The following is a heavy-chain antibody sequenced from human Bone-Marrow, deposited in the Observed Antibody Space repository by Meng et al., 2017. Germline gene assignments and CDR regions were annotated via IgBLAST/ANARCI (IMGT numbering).Heavy chain of an antibody. D-gene: IGHD3-10*01. CDR1: GFTFSRFW. CDR2: INQDGREK. CDR3: ARDRVVRGVSGPDYYYYNGMDV. V-gene: IGHV3-7*01. Sequence: GGPLRPSCAASGFTFSRFWMSWVRQGPGKGLEWVANINQDGREKYYVDSVKGRFTISRDNAKNSLVLQMHSLRAEDTAVYYCARDRVVRGVSGPDYYYYNGMDVWGQGTPVTVSS. J-gene: IGHJ6*02.